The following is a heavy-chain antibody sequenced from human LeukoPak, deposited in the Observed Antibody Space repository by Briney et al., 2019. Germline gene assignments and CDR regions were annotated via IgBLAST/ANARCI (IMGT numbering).Heavy chain of an antibody. CDR3: TTQIQDY. CDR1: GFTFSNTY. V-gene: IGHV3-15*01. D-gene: IGHD5-18*01. CDR2: IKNETDDGTT. J-gene: IGHJ4*02. Sequence: SGGSLRLSCAASGFTFSNTYMSWVRQAPGKGLEWVGRIKNETDDGTTEYAAPVKGRFTISRDDSKNMLYLQMDSLKTEDTAVYYCTTQIQDYWGQGTLVTVSS.